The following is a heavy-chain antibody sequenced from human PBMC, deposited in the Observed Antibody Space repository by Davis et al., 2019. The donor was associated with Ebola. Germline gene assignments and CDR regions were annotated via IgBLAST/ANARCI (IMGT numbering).Heavy chain of an antibody. J-gene: IGHJ4*02. CDR2: INSDGSST. V-gene: IGHV3-74*01. D-gene: IGHD6-13*01. Sequence: HTGGSLRLSCAASGFTFSSYWMHWVRQAPGKGLVWVSRINSDGSSTSYADSVKGRFTISRDNAKNTLYLQMNSLRDEDTAVYYCARDHSSSWAVWYFDYWGQGTLVTVSS. CDR3: ARDHSSSWAVWYFDY. CDR1: GFTFSSYW.